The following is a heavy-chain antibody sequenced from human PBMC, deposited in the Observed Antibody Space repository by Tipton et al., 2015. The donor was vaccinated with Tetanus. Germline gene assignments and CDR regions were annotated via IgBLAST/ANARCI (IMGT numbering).Heavy chain of an antibody. J-gene: IGHJ4*02. CDR3: AKVDMGSAPTRGYFDF. CDR1: GFTFSNYA. V-gene: IGHV3-23*01. Sequence: SLRLSCVASGFTFSNYAMSWVRQAPGKGLEWVSSLDGTADSTYYADSVKGRFTISRDNAKNTLYLRMSSLRAEDTAVYYCAKVDMGSAPTRGYFDFWGQGTLVTFSS. D-gene: IGHD2-15*01. CDR2: LDGTADST.